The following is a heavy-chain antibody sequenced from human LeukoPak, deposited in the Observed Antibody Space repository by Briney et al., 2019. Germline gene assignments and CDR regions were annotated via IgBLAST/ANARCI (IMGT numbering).Heavy chain of an antibody. CDR2: IQYHGRDK. J-gene: IGHJ4*02. CDR3: AREGGRRVAGTFDN. D-gene: IGHD6-19*01. Sequence: PGGSLRLSCAASGFTFRTSGMHWVRQAPGKGLEWVAFIQYHGRDKYYADSVKGRFTISRDNSKNTLYMEVNSLRAEDTAVYYCAREGGRRVAGTFDNWGQGTLVTVSS. V-gene: IGHV3-30*02. CDR1: GFTFRTSG.